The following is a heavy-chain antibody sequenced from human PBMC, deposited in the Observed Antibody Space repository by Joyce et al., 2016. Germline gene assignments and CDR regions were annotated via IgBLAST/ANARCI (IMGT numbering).Heavy chain of an antibody. V-gene: IGHV4-39*07. Sequence: QLQLQESGPGLVKPSETLSLTCPLSGGSISRSSYYWGWIRQPPGKGLEWIGSIHDSGSTYYNSSLKSRVTISVDTSKNQFSLKLSSVTAVDTAVYYCARDQVMGAARHHGNWFDPWGQGTLVTVSS. D-gene: IGHD6-6*01. CDR1: GGSISRSSYY. J-gene: IGHJ5*02. CDR2: IHDSGST. CDR3: ARDQVMGAARHHGNWFDP.